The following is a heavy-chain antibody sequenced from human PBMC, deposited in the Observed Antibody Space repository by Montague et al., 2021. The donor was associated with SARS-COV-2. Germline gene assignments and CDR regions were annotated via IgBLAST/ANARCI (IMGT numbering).Heavy chain of an antibody. Sequence: SETLSLTCVVSCDSISTDNWGTWVRLPPGKGLEWVGEFYHTGSTIYKPSLKSRVSMSVDTSCNLFSLRFTSVTAADTSIYYCARKGSVRSDLAYWGQGTLVTVSS. J-gene: IGHJ4*02. CDR2: FYHTGST. V-gene: IGHV4-4*02. CDR3: ARKGSVRSDLAY. CDR1: CDSISTDNW. D-gene: IGHD3-10*01.